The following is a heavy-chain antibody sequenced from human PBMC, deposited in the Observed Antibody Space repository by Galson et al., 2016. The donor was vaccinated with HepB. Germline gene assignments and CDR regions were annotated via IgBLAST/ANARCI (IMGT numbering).Heavy chain of an antibody. J-gene: IGHJ6*02. CDR1: GGSISGSNYY. V-gene: IGHV4-39*01. Sequence: SETLSLTCTVSGGSISGSNYYWGWIRQPPGKGLEWMGSMYNSGITHYNPSLKSRVTISVDTSKMQFSLRLSSVTAADTAVYYCAGHMGRGVIYGMDGWGQGTTVTVSS. CDR2: MYNSGIT. D-gene: IGHD3-10*01. CDR3: AGHMGRGVIYGMDG.